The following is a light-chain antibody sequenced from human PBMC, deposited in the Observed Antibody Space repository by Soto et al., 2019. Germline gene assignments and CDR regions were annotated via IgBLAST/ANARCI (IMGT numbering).Light chain of an antibody. CDR3: QQYGSAPWT. CDR1: QSVSSNY. Sequence: EIVSTQSPGTLSLSPGERATISCRASQSVSSNYLAWYQQKPGQAPRLLIYAASNRAGGVPDRFGGSGSGTDFTLSVSRLEPEDFAVYYCQQYGSAPWTFGQGTKVEI. J-gene: IGKJ1*01. CDR2: AAS. V-gene: IGKV3-20*01.